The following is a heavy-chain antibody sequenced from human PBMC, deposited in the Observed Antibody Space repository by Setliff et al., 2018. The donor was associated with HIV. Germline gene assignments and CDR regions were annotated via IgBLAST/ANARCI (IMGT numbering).Heavy chain of an antibody. J-gene: IGHJ4*02. CDR1: GDSISPYY. CDR3: ARRGSTTTSWREFDY. D-gene: IGHD1-1*01. CDR2: IYYSGGT. Sequence: LSLICTVSGDSISPYYWNWIRQPPGKGLEWIGYIYYSGGTNYNPSLKSRVTISLDTSKNQFSLKLSSVTAADTAVYYCARRGSTTTSWREFDYWGQGTLVTVSS. V-gene: IGHV4-59*08.